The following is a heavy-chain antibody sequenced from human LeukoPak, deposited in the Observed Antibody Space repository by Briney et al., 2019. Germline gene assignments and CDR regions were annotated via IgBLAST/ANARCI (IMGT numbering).Heavy chain of an antibody. J-gene: IGHJ6*02. CDR3: AKDISDSLPYGMDV. V-gene: IGHV3-9*01. CDR1: GFTFDDYA. Sequence: PGGSLRLSCAASGFTFDDYAMHWVRQAPGKGLEWVSGISWNSGSIGYADSVKGRFTISRDNAKNSLYLQMNSLRAEDTALYYCAKDISDSLPYGMDVWGQGTTVTVSS. CDR2: ISWNSGSI. D-gene: IGHD5-18*01.